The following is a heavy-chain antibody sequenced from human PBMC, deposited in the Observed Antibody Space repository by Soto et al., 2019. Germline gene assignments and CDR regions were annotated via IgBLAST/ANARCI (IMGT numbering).Heavy chain of an antibody. CDR2: IIPIFGTA. V-gene: IGHV1-69*13. CDR1: GGTFSSYA. J-gene: IGHJ3*02. CDR3: ARHHSYYYDSSGRTRHDAFDI. D-gene: IGHD3-22*01. Sequence: ASVKVSCKASGGTFSSYAISWVRQAPGQGLEWMGGIIPIFGTANYAQKFQGRVTITADESTSTAYMELSSLRSEDTAVYYCARHHSYYYDSSGRTRHDAFDIWGQGTMVT.